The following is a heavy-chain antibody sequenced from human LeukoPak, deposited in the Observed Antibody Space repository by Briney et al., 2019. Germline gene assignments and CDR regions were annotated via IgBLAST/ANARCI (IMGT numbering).Heavy chain of an antibody. J-gene: IGHJ3*02. Sequence: GGSLRLSCAASRFTFSSYEMNWVRQAPGKGPEWVSSISSSSSYIYYADSVKGRFTISRDNAKNSLYLQMNSLRAEDTAVYYCARTYVWGSYRFRPGAFDIWGQGTMVTVSS. CDR1: RFTFSSYE. V-gene: IGHV3-21*01. CDR3: ARTYVWGSYRFRPGAFDI. D-gene: IGHD3-16*02. CDR2: ISSSSSYI.